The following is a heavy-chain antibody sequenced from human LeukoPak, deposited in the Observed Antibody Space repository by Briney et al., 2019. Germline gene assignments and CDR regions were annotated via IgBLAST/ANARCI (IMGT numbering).Heavy chain of an antibody. CDR3: ARDDSPTLTGPAYYDAFDI. V-gene: IGHV3-7*01. CDR1: GFTFSNYW. J-gene: IGHJ3*02. CDR2: IRRHGSQI. Sequence: PGGSLRLSCAASGFTFSNYWMTWVRQAPGKGLEWVANIRRHGSQIHYVDSVKGRFTISRDNAKNSLSLQMNSLRSEDTAIYYCARDDSPTLTGPAYYDAFDIWGQGIMVTVSS. D-gene: IGHD4-11*01.